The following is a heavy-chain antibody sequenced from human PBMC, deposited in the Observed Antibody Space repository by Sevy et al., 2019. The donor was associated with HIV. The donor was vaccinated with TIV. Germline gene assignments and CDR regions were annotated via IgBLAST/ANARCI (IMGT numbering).Heavy chain of an antibody. Sequence: ASVKVSCKASGYTFTGQYIHWVRQAPGQGLEWMGWINPKSGGSNYAQEFQGRVTMTRDTSISTAYMEVSGLTSDDTAVYYCARDLRLRGDSYGSFDYWGQGTLVTVSS. CDR1: GYTFTGQY. J-gene: IGHJ4*02. D-gene: IGHD5-18*01. V-gene: IGHV1-2*02. CDR3: ARDLRLRGDSYGSFDY. CDR2: INPKSGGS.